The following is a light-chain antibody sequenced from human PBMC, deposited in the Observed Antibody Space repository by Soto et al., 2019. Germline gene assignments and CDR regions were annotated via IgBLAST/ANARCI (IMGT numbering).Light chain of an antibody. V-gene: IGKV3-15*01. Sequence: EIVMTQSPATLSVSPGERATLSCRASQSVSSNLAWYQQKPGQAPRLLIYGASTRATGIPARFSGSGSGTEFTLTISSLQSEDFAVYYCQQYNNWPPKHTVGQGTKVDSK. CDR1: QSVSSN. J-gene: IGKJ2*01. CDR3: QQYNNWPPKHT. CDR2: GAS.